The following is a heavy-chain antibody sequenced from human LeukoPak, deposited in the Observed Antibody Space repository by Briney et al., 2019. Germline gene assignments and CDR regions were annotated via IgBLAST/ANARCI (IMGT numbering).Heavy chain of an antibody. Sequence: GGSLRLSCAASGFTFSSYSMNWVRQAPGKGLEWVSSISSSSSYIYYADSVKGRFTISRDNAKNSLYLQMNSLRAEDTAVYYCARVASGAQAFDIWGQGTMVTVSS. V-gene: IGHV3-21*01. CDR2: ISSSSSYI. D-gene: IGHD4/OR15-4a*01. J-gene: IGHJ3*02. CDR1: GFTFSSYS. CDR3: ARVASGAQAFDI.